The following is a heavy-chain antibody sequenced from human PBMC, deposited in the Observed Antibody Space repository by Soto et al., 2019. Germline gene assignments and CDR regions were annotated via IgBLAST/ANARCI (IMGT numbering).Heavy chain of an antibody. CDR2: INRASIYI. CDR3: ARRTVTTYHYFDY. Sequence: GGSLRLSCVASGFTFSTYDMNWVRQAPGKGLEWVSSINRASIYIYYADSVRGRFTISRDNAKNSLYLQMDSLRVEDTAVYYCARRTVTTYHYFDYWGQGTLVTVS. D-gene: IGHD4-17*01. J-gene: IGHJ4*02. V-gene: IGHV3-21*01. CDR1: GFTFSTYD.